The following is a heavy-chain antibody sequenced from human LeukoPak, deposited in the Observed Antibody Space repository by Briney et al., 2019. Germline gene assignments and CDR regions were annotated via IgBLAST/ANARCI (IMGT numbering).Heavy chain of an antibody. V-gene: IGHV1-2*02. D-gene: IGHD3-9*01. CDR3: ARVGSDILTGKGVYYMDV. CDR1: GYTFIGYY. Sequence: ASVKVSCKASGYTFIGYYMHWVRQAPGQGLEWMGWINPNSGGTNYAQKFQGRVTMTRDTSISTAYMELSRLRSDDTAVYYCARVGSDILTGKGVYYMDVWGKGTTVTVSS. J-gene: IGHJ6*03. CDR2: INPNSGGT.